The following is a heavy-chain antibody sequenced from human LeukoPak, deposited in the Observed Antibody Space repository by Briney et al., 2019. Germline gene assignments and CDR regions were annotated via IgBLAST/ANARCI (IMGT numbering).Heavy chain of an antibody. J-gene: IGHJ4*02. D-gene: IGHD1-26*01. V-gene: IGHV5-51*01. CDR1: GNSFTSYW. CDR3: ARTSGLVGARTGWDYFDY. Sequence: GESLKISCKGSGNSFTSYWIGWVRQMPGKGLEWMGITYPDDSDTRYSPSFKGQVTISADKSISTAYLQWSSLKASDTAMYYCARTSGLVGARTGWDYFDYWGQGTLVTVSS. CDR2: TYPDDSDT.